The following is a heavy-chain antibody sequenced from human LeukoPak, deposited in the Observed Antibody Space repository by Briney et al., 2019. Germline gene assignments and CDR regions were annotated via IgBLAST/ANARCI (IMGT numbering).Heavy chain of an antibody. CDR2: MSGSGGST. Sequence: GGSLRLSCAASGFTFSSYAMNWVRQVPGKGLEWVSVMSGSGGSTYYADSVKGRFTISRDNSKNTLYLQMNSLRAEDTAVYYCAKAGCTSATCYVNCWGQGTLVTVSS. J-gene: IGHJ4*02. CDR1: GFTFSSYA. CDR3: AKAGCTSATCYVNC. V-gene: IGHV3-23*01. D-gene: IGHD2-2*01.